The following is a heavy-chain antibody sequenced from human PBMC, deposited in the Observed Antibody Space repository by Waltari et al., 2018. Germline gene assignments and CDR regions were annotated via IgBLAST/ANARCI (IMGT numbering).Heavy chain of an antibody. J-gene: IGHJ4*02. V-gene: IGHV3-53*01. Sequence: EVELVESGGGLIQPGGSLRLACAASGFAVSSKQMTWVRPAPGKGLEWVSVIQSDDATYYADSVKGRFTISRDNSKNTVFLQMSSLRDEDTAVYYCTRASPFNTGWVPYDCWGQGTLVTVSS. CDR2: IQSDDAT. CDR1: GFAVSSKQ. D-gene: IGHD6-19*01. CDR3: TRASPFNTGWVPYDC.